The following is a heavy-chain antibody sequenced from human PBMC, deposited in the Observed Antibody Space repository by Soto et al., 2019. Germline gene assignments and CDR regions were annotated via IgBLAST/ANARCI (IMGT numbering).Heavy chain of an antibody. D-gene: IGHD3-3*01. Sequence: QVQLVQSGAEVKKPGASVKVSCKASGTFTNYGISWVRQAPGQGLEWMGGISAYNGNTNYAQKLQGRATMTTDTSASTAYMELRSLRADATAVYYCARDGDVFWSGYKYYYGMDVWGQGTTVTVSS. V-gene: IGHV1-18*01. CDR2: ISAYNGNT. J-gene: IGHJ6*02. CDR3: ARDGDVFWSGYKYYYGMDV. CDR1: GTFTNYG.